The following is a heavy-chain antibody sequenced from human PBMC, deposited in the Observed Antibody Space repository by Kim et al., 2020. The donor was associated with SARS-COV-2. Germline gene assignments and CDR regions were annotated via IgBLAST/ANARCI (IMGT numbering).Heavy chain of an antibody. CDR3: ARGTPERWLQLGDY. CDR1: GYTFSDYY. CDR2: INADSGGT. Sequence: ASVKVSCKSSGYTFSDYYMHWVRQAPGQGLEWMGRINADSGGTNYAQKFQGRVTLTRDTSNSTVYMALSSLRYDDTAVYFCARGTPERWLQLGDYWGQGT. J-gene: IGHJ4*02. V-gene: IGHV1-2*02. D-gene: IGHD4-4*01.